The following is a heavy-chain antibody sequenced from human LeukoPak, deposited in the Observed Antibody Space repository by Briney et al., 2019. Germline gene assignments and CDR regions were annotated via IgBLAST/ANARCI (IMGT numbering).Heavy chain of an antibody. V-gene: IGHV3-11*01. J-gene: IGHJ3*02. Sequence: GGSLRLSCAASGFTFSDYYMSWIRQAPGKGLEWVSYISSSGSTIYYADSVKGRFTISRDNAKNSLYLQMNSLRAEDTAVYYCGKIAQYCSGGSCSPDAFDIWGQGTMVTVSS. CDR2: ISSSGSTI. CDR1: GFTFSDYY. CDR3: GKIAQYCSGGSCSPDAFDI. D-gene: IGHD2-15*01.